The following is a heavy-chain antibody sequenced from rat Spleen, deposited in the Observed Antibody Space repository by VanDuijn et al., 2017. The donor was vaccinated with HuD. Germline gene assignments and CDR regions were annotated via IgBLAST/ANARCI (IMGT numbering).Heavy chain of an antibody. CDR1: GFTLNHYW. J-gene: IGHJ4*01. D-gene: IGHD1-7*01. Sequence: EVQLVESGGGLVQPVRSLKLSCLASGFTLNHYWMTWIRQAPGKGREGIACLSDTGGVTYYLDSVKGRFTISRDNAKSALYLQMDILSSEDTATYYCTRADHIMGIGDVWGQGTSVTVSS. CDR2: LSDTGGVT. CDR3: TRADHIMGIGDV. V-gene: IGHV5-31*01.